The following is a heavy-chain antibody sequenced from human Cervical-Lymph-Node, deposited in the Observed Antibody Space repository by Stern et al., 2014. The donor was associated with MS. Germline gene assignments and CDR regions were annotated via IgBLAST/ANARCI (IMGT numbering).Heavy chain of an antibody. V-gene: IGHV1-69*06. D-gene: IGHD4-11*01. CDR1: GGTFSTFS. CDR3: VLPSTVTTAAFDV. CDR2: IIPILDTP. Sequence: QVQLVQSGAEVKKPGSSVKVSCKASGGTFSTFSINWVRQVPGQSLEWMGVIIPILDTPNFAQKFQGRVTITADSSTSTVYMALNSLRFDDTAVYYCVLPSTVTTAAFDVWGRGTMVTVSS. J-gene: IGHJ3*01.